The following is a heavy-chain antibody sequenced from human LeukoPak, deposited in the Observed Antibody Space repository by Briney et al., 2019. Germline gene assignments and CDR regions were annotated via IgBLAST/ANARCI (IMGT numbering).Heavy chain of an antibody. CDR1: GGSFSGYY. V-gene: IGHV4-34*01. J-gene: IGHJ5*02. CDR2: INHSGST. Sequence: SETLSLTCAVYGGSFSGYYWSWIRQPPGKGLEWIGEINHSGSTNYNPSLKSRVTISVDTSKNQFSLKLSSVTAADTAVYYCARPGLIAVAGTRPHSWFDPWGQGTLVTVSS. CDR3: ARPGLIAVAGTRPHSWFDP. D-gene: IGHD6-19*01.